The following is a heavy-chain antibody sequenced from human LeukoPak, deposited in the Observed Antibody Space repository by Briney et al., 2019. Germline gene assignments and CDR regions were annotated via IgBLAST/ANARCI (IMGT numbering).Heavy chain of an antibody. CDR2: IYYSGST. CDR1: GGSISSSTYY. V-gene: IGHV4-39*07. CDR3: ARDRYYYYYYMDV. Sequence: SETLSLTCTVSGGSISSSTYYWGWIRQPPGKGLEWIGSIYYSGSTYYNPSLKSRVTISVDTSKNQFSLKLSSVTAADTAVYYCARDRYYYYYYMDVWGKGTTVTVSS. J-gene: IGHJ6*03.